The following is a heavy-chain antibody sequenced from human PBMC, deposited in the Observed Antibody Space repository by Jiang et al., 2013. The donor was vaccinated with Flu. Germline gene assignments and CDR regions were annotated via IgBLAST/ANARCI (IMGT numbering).Heavy chain of an antibody. J-gene: IGHJ5*02. Sequence: VQLVESGGGVVQPGRSLRLSCAASGFTFSSYAMHWVRQAPGKGLEWVAVISYDGSNKYYADSVKGRFTISRDNSKNTLYLQMNSLRAEDTAVYYCARDWDYGGNSGWFDP. CDR3: ARDWDYGGNSGWFDP. D-gene: IGHD4-23*01. V-gene: IGHV3-30-3*01. CDR2: ISYDGSNK. CDR1: GFTFSSYA.